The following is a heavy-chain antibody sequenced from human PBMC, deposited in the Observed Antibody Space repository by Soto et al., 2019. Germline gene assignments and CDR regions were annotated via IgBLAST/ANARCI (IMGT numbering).Heavy chain of an antibody. CDR3: AKDLSSARGELLDCPTDY. D-gene: IGHD1-26*01. V-gene: IGHV3-23*01. Sequence: EVQLLESGGGLVQPGGSLRLSCAASGFTFSSYAMSWVRQAPGKGLEWVSAVSGSGGSTYYAASVKARFTISRDNSKNTLYLQMNSLRAEDTAVYYCAKDLSSARGELLDCPTDYWGQGTLVTVSS. J-gene: IGHJ4*02. CDR1: GFTFSSYA. CDR2: VSGSGGST.